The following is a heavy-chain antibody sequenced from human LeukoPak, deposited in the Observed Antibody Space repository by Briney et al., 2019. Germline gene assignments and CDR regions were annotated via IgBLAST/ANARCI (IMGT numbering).Heavy chain of an antibody. V-gene: IGHV3-74*01. J-gene: IGHJ3*02. CDR1: GFTFSSYW. Sequence: GGSPRLSCAASGFTFSSYWMHWVRQAPGKGLVWVSRINSDGSTTNYADSVKGRFTISRDNAKNTLSLQMNSLTAEDTAVYYCAGDELEEAFDIWGQGTMVTVSS. CDR3: AGDELEEAFDI. D-gene: IGHD6-6*01. CDR2: INSDGSTT.